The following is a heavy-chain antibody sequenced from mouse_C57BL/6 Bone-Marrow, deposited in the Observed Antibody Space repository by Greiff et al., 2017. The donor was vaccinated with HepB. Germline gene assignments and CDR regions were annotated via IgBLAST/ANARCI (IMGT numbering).Heavy chain of an antibody. CDR2: INYDGSST. D-gene: IGHD1-1*01. V-gene: IGHV5-16*01. CDR1: GFTFSDYY. CDR3: AREGTVVEDWYFDV. J-gene: IGHJ1*03. Sequence: EVMLVESEGGLVQPGRSMKLSCTASGFTFSDYYMAWVRQVPEKGLEWVANINYDGSSTYYLDSLKSRFIISRDNAKNILYLQMSSLKSEDTATYYCAREGTVVEDWYFDVWGTGTTVTVSS.